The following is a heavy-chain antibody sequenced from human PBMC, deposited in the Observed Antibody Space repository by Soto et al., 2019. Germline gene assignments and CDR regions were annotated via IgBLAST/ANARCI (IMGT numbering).Heavy chain of an antibody. D-gene: IGHD4-17*01. CDR1: GGSISSGGYY. CDR3: ARVMAHYGDYAFDY. Sequence: PSETLSLTCTVSGGSISSGGYYWSWIRQHPGKGLEWIGYIYYSGSTHYNPSLKSRVTISVDTSKNQFSLKLSSVTAADTAVYYCARVMAHYGDYAFDYWGQGTLVTVSS. V-gene: IGHV4-31*03. J-gene: IGHJ4*02. CDR2: IYYSGST.